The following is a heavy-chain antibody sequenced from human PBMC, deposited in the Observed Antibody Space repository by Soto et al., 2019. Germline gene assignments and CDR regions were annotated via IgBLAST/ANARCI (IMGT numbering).Heavy chain of an antibody. J-gene: IGHJ4*02. CDR2: IYYSGST. Sequence: PSETLSLTCTVSGGSISSGGYYWSWIRQHPGKGLEWIGYIYYSGSTYYNPSLKSRVTISVGTSKNQFSLKLSSVTAADTAVYYCARDSSIAATHFDYWGQGTLVTVSS. CDR3: ARDSSIAATHFDY. D-gene: IGHD6-6*01. CDR1: GGSISSGGYY. V-gene: IGHV4-31*03.